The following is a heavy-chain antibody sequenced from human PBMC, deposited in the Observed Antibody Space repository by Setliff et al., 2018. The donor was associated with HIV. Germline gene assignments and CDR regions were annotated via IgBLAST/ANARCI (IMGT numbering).Heavy chain of an antibody. J-gene: IGHJ6*03. CDR3: ARSYSSSLNPSGWMDV. CDR2: IYYTGTT. V-gene: IGHV4-59*11. CDR1: GVSISSHH. Sequence: PSETLSLTCNVSGVSISSHHWSWIRQPPGKGLGWIGYIYYTGTTKYNPSLESRVTISIDMSKNQLSLQLSSVTAADTAVYFCARSYSSSLNPSGWMDVWGKGTTVTVS. D-gene: IGHD6-13*01.